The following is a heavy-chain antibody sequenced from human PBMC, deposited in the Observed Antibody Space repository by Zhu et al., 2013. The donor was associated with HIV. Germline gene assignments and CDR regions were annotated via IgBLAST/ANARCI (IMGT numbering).Heavy chain of an antibody. J-gene: IGHJ4*02. Sequence: QVQLVQSGAEVKKPGASVKVSCKVSGYTLTELSMHWVRQAPGKGLEWMGGFDPEDGETIYAQKFQGRVTVTEDTSTDTAYMELSSLRSEDTAVYYCAMGGYSTRYCSGGSCYLGYWAREPWSPSPQ. CDR3: AMGGYSTRYCSGGSCYLGY. D-gene: IGHD2-15*01. CDR2: FDPEDGET. CDR1: GYTLTELS. V-gene: IGHV1-24*01.